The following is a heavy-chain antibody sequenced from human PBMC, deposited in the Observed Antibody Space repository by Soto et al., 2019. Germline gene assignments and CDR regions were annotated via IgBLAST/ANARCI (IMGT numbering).Heavy chain of an antibody. D-gene: IGHD1-7*01. Sequence: PGESLKISCKGSGYSFNSCWISWVRQMPGKGLEWMGRIDPSDSYTNYSPSFQGHVTISADKSISTAYLQWSSLKASDTAMYYCARTPRNYGTHHYYYGMDVWGQGTTVTVSS. CDR3: ARTPRNYGTHHYYYGMDV. J-gene: IGHJ6*02. CDR1: GYSFNSCW. CDR2: IDPSDSYT. V-gene: IGHV5-10-1*01.